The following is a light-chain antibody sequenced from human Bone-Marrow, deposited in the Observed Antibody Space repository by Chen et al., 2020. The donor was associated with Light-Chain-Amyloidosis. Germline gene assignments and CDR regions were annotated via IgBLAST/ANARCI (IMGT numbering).Light chain of an antibody. J-gene: IGKJ4*01. V-gene: IGKV2-30*01. CDR3: MQGTHWPPGT. Sequence: DVVMTQSPLSLPVTLGQPASIPCRSSQSLVYSDGNTYVNWFQQRPGQSRRHLIYKVSNRDSGVPDRFIGSGSGTDFTLKISRVEAEDVGGYYCMQGTHWPPGTFGGGTNVEIK. CDR2: KVS. CDR1: QSLVYSDGNTY.